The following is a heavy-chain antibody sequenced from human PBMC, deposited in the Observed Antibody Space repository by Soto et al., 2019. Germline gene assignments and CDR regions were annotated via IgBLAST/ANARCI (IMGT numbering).Heavy chain of an antibody. Sequence: GGSLRLSCAASGFTFSSYAMSWVRQAPGKGLEWVSAISGSGGSTYYADSVKGRFTISRDNSKNTLYLQMNSLRAEDTAVYYCAKDGARITIFGVVGDPFDYWGQGTLVTVSS. J-gene: IGHJ4*02. CDR2: ISGSGGST. CDR1: GFTFSSYA. D-gene: IGHD3-3*01. CDR3: AKDGARITIFGVVGDPFDY. V-gene: IGHV3-23*01.